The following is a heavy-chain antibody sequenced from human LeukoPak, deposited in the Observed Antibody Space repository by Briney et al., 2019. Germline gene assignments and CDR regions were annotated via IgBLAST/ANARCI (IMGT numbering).Heavy chain of an antibody. CDR2: ISGSGNTV. CDR3: AKAGGYYYYFYMDV. V-gene: IGHV3-23*01. CDR1: GFTFSSYA. D-gene: IGHD2-8*02. Sequence: GGSLRLSCAASGFTFSSYAMNWVRQAPGKGLEWVSAISGSGNTVHYADSVQGRFTISRDNSKNTLYLQMKSLRAEDTAVYYCAKAGGYYYYFYMDVWGKGITVTVSS. J-gene: IGHJ6*03.